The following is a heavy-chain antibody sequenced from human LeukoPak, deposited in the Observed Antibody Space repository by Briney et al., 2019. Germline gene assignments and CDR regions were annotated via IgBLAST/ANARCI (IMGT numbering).Heavy chain of an antibody. CDR1: GGSISSYY. J-gene: IGHJ5*02. CDR3: ARHRCSSTSCYDNWFDP. D-gene: IGHD2-2*01. Sequence: SETLSLTCTVSGGSISSYYWSWIRQPPGKRLEWIGYIYTSGSTNYNPSLKSRVTISVDTSKNQFSLKLSSVTAADTAVYYCARHRCSSTSCYDNWFDPWGQGTLVTVSS. CDR2: IYTSGST. V-gene: IGHV4-4*09.